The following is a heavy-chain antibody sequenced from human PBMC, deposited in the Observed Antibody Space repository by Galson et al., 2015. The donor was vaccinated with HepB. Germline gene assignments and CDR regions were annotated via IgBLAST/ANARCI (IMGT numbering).Heavy chain of an antibody. CDR1: GGTVTSFG. V-gene: IGHV1-69*13. CDR3: AREYRHYFDRFGYNQPAGWPVFDV. Sequence: SVKVSCKASGGTVTSFGINWVRQAPGQGPEWMGGITPKFATNYAQKFQGRATITADESASTAYMELRSLRSDDTAVYYCAREYRHYFDRFGYNQPAGWPVFDVWGQGTPVTVSS. J-gene: IGHJ3*01. CDR2: ITPKFAT. D-gene: IGHD3-22*01.